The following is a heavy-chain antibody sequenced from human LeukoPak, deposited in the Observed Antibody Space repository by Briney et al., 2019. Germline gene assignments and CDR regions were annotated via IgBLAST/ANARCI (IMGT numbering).Heavy chain of an antibody. CDR2: ISAYNGNT. J-gene: IGHJ6*02. Sequence: ASVKVSFKASGYTFTIYGISWVRQAPGQGLEWMGWISAYNGNTNYAQKLQGRVTMTTDTSTSTAYMELRSLRSDDTAVYYCTRDHPVGTQTYYYYYGMDVWGQGTTVTVSS. CDR1: GYTFTIYG. V-gene: IGHV1-18*01. D-gene: IGHD6-13*01. CDR3: TRDHPVGTQTYYYYYGMDV.